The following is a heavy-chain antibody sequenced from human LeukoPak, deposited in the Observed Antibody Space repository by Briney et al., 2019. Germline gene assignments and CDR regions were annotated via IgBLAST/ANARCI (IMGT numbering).Heavy chain of an antibody. CDR3: ARWRHDEGGFDY. D-gene: IGHD1-26*01. CDR2: INPSGGST. J-gene: IGHJ4*02. V-gene: IGHV1-46*01. Sequence: ASVKVSFKASGYTFTSYYMHWVRQAPGQGLEWMGIINPSGGSTSYAQKFQGRVTMTRDTSTSTVYMELSSLRSEDTAVYYCARWRHDEGGFDYWGQGTLVTVSS. CDR1: GYTFTSYY.